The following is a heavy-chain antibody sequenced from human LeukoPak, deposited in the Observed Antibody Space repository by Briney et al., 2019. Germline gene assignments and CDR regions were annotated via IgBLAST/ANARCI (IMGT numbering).Heavy chain of an antibody. D-gene: IGHD6-19*01. CDR2: IRAYNGDT. J-gene: IGHJ4*02. CDR3: ARVLGAVAAPDY. V-gene: IGHV1-18*01. Sequence: ASVKVSCKASPDTFTRYGITWVRQAPGQGLEWMGWIRAYNGDTNYAQKFQSRVTMTAERSTNTAYMELRGLTFGDTAVYYCARVLGAVAAPDYWGQGTLVTVSS. CDR1: PDTFTRYG.